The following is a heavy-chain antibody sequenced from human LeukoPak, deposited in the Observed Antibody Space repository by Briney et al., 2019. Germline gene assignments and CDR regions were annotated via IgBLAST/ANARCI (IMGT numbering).Heavy chain of an antibody. V-gene: IGHV3-23*01. CDR2: ISGSGNGT. D-gene: IGHD5-24*01. J-gene: IGHJ4*02. Sequence: GGSLRLSCAASGFTFKAYAMNWVRQAPGKGLEWLSGISGSGNGTYYADSVKGRFTISRDNSKNMVYLQMNSLTVEDAATYYCAKRTMSAFDSWGQGTLLIVSS. CDR1: GFTFKAYA. CDR3: AKRTMSAFDS.